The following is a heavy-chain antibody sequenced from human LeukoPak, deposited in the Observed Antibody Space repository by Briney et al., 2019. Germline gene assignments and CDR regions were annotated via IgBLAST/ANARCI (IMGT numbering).Heavy chain of an antibody. D-gene: IGHD5-12*01. CDR2: IYSGGST. Sequence: GGSLRLSCAASGFTVSSNYMSWVRQAPGKELEWVSVIYSGGSTYYADSVKGRFTISRDNSKNTLYLQMNSLRAEDTAVYYCARQTLVLRGYSGYDSLSSQGWFDPWGQGTLVTVSS. CDR3: ARQTLVLRGYSGYDSLSSQGWFDP. CDR1: GFTVSSNY. V-gene: IGHV3-66*04. J-gene: IGHJ5*02.